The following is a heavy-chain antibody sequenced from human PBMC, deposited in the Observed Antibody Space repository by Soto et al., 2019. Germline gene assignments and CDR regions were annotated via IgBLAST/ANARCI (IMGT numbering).Heavy chain of an antibody. D-gene: IGHD2-21*02. CDR3: ARADVLCRGGACPSGGNAFDI. CDR1: GFTFSSYA. CDR2: ISYDGSNK. J-gene: IGHJ3*02. Sequence: QVQLVESGGGVVQPGRSLRLSCAASGFTFSSYAMHWVRQAPGKGLEWVAVISYDGSNKYYADSVKGRFTISRDNSKNTLYLQMNSLRAEDTAVYYCARADVLCRGGACPSGGNAFDIWGQGTMVTVSS. V-gene: IGHV3-30-3*01.